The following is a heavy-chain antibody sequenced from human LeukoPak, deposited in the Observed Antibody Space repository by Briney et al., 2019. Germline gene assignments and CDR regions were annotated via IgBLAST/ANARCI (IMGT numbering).Heavy chain of an antibody. CDR3: ARDSDTSSLADP. CDR2: IHPSSGST. D-gene: IGHD2-2*01. CDR1: GYTFTRYY. V-gene: IGHV1-46*01. J-gene: IGHJ5*02. Sequence: GASVKVSCKASGYTFTRYYMHWVRQAPGQGLEWMGIIHPSSGSTSYAQKFEGRVTLTRDTSTSTLYMELISLRSEDTAVYYCARDSDTSSLADPWGQGTLVTVSS.